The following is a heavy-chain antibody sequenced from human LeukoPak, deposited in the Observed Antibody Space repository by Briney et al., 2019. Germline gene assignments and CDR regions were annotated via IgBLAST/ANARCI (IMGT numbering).Heavy chain of an antibody. CDR1: GYTFTSYG. CDR3: ARGGYQPLDVTYFQH. D-gene: IGHD2-2*01. Sequence: ASVKVSCKASGYTFTSYGITWVRQAPGQGLEWMGWISAYNGNTNYPQKLQGRVTMTTDTSPNKAYMKLRSLRSDDTAVYYCARGGYQPLDVTYFQHWGQGTLVTVSS. V-gene: IGHV1-18*01. J-gene: IGHJ1*01. CDR2: ISAYNGNT.